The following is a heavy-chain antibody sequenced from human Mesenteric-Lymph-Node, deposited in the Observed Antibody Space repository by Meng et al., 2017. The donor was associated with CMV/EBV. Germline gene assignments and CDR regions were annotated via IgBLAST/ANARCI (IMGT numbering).Heavy chain of an antibody. Sequence: ESLKISCTVSGGSISSYYWSWIRQPPGKGLEWIVYIYYSGSTNYNPSLKSRVTISVDTSKNQFSLKLSSVTAADTAVYYCARLESHRFDYWGQGTLVTVSS. J-gene: IGHJ4*02. CDR1: GGSISSYY. CDR3: ARLESHRFDY. CDR2: IYYSGST. V-gene: IGHV4-59*01.